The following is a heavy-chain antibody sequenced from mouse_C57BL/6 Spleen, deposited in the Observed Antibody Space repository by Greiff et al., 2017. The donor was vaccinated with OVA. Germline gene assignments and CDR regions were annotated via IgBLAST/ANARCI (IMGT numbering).Heavy chain of an antibody. CDR3: ARLGGSSPYWYFDV. CDR2: IHPNSGST. Sequence: QVQLKQPGAELVKPGASVKLSCKASGYTFTSYWMHWVKQRPGQGLEWIGMIHPNSGSTNYNEKFKSKATLTVDKSSSTAYMQLSSLTSEDSAVYYCARLGGSSPYWYFDVWGTGTTVTVSS. D-gene: IGHD1-1*01. CDR1: GYTFTSYW. J-gene: IGHJ1*03. V-gene: IGHV1-64*01.